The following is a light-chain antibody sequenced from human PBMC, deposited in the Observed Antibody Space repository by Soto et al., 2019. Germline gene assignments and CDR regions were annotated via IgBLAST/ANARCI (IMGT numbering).Light chain of an antibody. CDR2: SNN. J-gene: IGLJ1*01. V-gene: IGLV1-44*01. CDR1: SSDIGSNN. CDR3: ATWDDSLNGPNFV. Sequence: SVLTQPPSASGTPGQRVTISCSGRSSDIGSNNVNWYQHLPGTAPKLLIYSNNQRPSGVPERFSGSKSGTSASLAISGLQSEDEAAYYCATWDDSLNGPNFVFGTGTKVTVL.